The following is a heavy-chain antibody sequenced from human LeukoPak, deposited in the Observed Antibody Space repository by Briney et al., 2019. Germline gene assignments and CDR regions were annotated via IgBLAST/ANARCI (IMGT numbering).Heavy chain of an antibody. CDR2: IRSKAYGGTT. CDR1: GFTFGDYA. CDR3: TRDLSPSERWLQLTFGQLDY. D-gene: IGHD5-24*01. V-gene: IGHV3-49*04. Sequence: GGSLILSCTASGFTFGDYAMSWVRQAPGKGLEWVGFIRSKAYGGTTEYAASVKGRFTISRDDSKSIAYLQMNSLKTEDTAVYYCTRDLSPSERWLQLTFGQLDYWGQGTLVTVSS. J-gene: IGHJ4*02.